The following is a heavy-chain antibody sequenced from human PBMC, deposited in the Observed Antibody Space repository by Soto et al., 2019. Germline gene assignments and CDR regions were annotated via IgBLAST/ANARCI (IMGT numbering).Heavy chain of an antibody. V-gene: IGHV4-4*02. CDR3: ARNAVDIVTPVHRNSRYYGLDV. CDR1: GGSISSSNW. Sequence: WETLSLTCAVSGGSISSSNWWSWVRQPPGKWLEWIGEIYHSGSTNYNPSLKSRVTISVDTSKNQFSLKLTSVTAADTAVYYCARNAVDIVTPVHRNSRYYGLDVWGQGTTVTVSS. CDR2: IYHSGST. D-gene: IGHD5-12*01. J-gene: IGHJ6*02.